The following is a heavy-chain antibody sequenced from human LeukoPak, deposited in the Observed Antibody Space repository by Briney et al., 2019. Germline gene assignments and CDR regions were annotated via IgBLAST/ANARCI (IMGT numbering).Heavy chain of an antibody. V-gene: IGHV4-39*07. J-gene: IGHJ4*02. CDR3: ARVDGYIFDY. CDR2: IYYTGST. CDR1: GGSVSSSSYF. D-gene: IGHD3-22*01. Sequence: SETLSLTCTVSGGSVSSSSYFWGLIRQPPGKGLEWIGSIYYTGSTHYNPSLKSRVTISLDTSKNQLSLKLSSVTAADTAVYYCARVDGYIFDYWGQGTLVTVSS.